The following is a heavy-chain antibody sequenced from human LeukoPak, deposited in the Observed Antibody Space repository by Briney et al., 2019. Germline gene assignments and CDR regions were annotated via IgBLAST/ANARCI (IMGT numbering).Heavy chain of an antibody. CDR2: IRYDGSNK. CDR1: GFTFSSYG. Sequence: GGSLRLSCAASGFTFSSYGMHWVRQAPGKGLEWVAFIRYDGSNKYYADSVKGRFTISRDNSKNTLYLQMNSLRAEDTAVYYCAKDRYSSSSGYFDYWGQGTLVTVSS. V-gene: IGHV3-30*02. D-gene: IGHD6-6*01. CDR3: AKDRYSSSSGYFDY. J-gene: IGHJ4*02.